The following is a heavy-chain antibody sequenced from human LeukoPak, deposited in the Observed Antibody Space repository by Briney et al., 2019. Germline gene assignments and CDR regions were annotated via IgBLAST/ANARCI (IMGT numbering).Heavy chain of an antibody. J-gene: IGHJ4*02. CDR3: ARDGSGSYYVSYFDS. V-gene: IGHV3-30-3*01. CDR1: GVTSTSYA. Sequence: GGSLRLSCEPSGVTSTSYATRWVCQAPRKGREWVVVISYAGGNKYYANSVRGRFTISRDNSKNTLYLQMNSLRAEDTAVYYCARDGSGSYYVSYFDSWGQGTLVTVSS. D-gene: IGHD1-26*01. CDR2: ISYAGGNK.